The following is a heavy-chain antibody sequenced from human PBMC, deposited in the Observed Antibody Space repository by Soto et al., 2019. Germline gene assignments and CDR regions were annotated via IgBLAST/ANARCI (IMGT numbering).Heavy chain of an antibody. CDR3: ARDQGGQSGNFIFDN. Sequence: WGSLRLSCSASVFVFSDYVIHWVRQAPGRGLDWVAGIWYHGRDIFYTDSVKGRFTISRDNSKNMLYLQMNSLRAEDTAVYYCARDQGGQSGNFIFDNWGQGTLVTVSS. CDR2: IWYHGRDI. V-gene: IGHV3-33*01. J-gene: IGHJ4*02. CDR1: VFVFSDYV. D-gene: IGHD1-26*01.